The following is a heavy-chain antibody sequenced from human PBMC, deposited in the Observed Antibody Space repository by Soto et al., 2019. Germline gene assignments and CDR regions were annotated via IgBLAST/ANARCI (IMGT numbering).Heavy chain of an antibody. CDR3: ARYLFGIANHGMDV. V-gene: IGHV5-51*01. Sequence: GESLKISCKASGYTSANFWIGWVRQMPGKGLEWMGIIYPGDSDTRYSPSFQGQVTISADKSISTAYLQWSSLKASDTAMYYCARYLFGIANHGMDVWGQGTTVTVSS. J-gene: IGHJ6*02. CDR1: GYTSANFW. CDR2: IYPGDSDT. D-gene: IGHD3-3*01.